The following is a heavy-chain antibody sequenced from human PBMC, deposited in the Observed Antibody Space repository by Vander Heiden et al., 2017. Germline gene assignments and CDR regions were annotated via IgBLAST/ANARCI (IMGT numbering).Heavy chain of an antibody. CDR3: ANGGPHWGSGARFDY. V-gene: IGHV3-30*18. CDR2: ISYDGSNK. CDR1: GFTFSSYG. D-gene: IGHD7-27*01. Sequence: QVQLVESGGGVVQPGRSLRLSCAASGFTFSSYGMHWVRQAPGKGLEWVAVISYDGSNKYYADSVKGRFTISRDNSKNTLYLQMNSLRAEDTAVYYCANGGPHWGSGARFDYWGQGTLVTVSS. J-gene: IGHJ4*02.